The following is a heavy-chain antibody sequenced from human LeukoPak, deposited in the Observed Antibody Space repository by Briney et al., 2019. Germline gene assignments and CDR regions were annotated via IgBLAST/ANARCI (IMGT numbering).Heavy chain of an antibody. J-gene: IGHJ4*02. CDR2: INPNSGGT. CDR3: ARKDYYDSSGYGY. Sequence: ASVKVSCTASGYTFTGYYMHWVRQAPGQGLEWIGWINPNSGGTNYAQKFQGRVTMTGDTSISTAYMELSRLRSDDTAVYYCARKDYYDSSGYGYWGQGTLVTVSS. D-gene: IGHD3-22*01. CDR1: GYTFTGYY. V-gene: IGHV1-2*02.